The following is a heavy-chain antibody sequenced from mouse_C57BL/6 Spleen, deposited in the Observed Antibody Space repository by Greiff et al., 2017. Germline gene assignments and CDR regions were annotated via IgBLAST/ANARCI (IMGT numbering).Heavy chain of an antibody. D-gene: IGHD6-2*01. Sequence: VQLQQPGAELVMPGASVKLFCKASGYTFTSYWMHWVKQRPGQGLEWIGEIDPSDSYTNYNQKFKGKSTLTVDKSSSTAYMQLSSLTSEDSAVYYCARWGSPNAMDYWGQGTSVTVSS. CDR2: IDPSDSYT. CDR3: ARWGSPNAMDY. J-gene: IGHJ4*01. V-gene: IGHV1-69*01. CDR1: GYTFTSYW.